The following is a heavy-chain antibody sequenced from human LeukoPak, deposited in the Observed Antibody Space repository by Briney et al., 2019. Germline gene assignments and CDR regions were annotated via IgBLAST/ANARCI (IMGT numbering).Heavy chain of an antibody. V-gene: IGHV1-69*05. CDR1: GGTFSSYA. Sequence: GASVKVSCKASGGTFSSYAISWVRQAPGQGLEWMGGIIPIFGTANYAQKFQGRVTITTDESTSTAYMELSSLRSEDTAVYYCARSPPGYYDSSGYYELDYWGQGTLVTVSP. D-gene: IGHD3-22*01. CDR2: IIPIFGTA. J-gene: IGHJ4*02. CDR3: ARSPPGYYDSSGYYELDY.